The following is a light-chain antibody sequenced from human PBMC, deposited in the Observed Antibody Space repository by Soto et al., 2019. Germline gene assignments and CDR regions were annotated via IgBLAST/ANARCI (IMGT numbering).Light chain of an antibody. CDR3: QQRSNWPQIT. J-gene: IGKJ4*01. Sequence: EIVLTQSPATLSLSPGERATLSCRASQSVSKYLAWYQQKPGQAPRLLIHDASTRATGIPARFSGSGSGTDFTLTISSLEPEDFGVYYCQQRSNWPQITFGGGTKVEIK. V-gene: IGKV3-11*01. CDR1: QSVSKY. CDR2: DAS.